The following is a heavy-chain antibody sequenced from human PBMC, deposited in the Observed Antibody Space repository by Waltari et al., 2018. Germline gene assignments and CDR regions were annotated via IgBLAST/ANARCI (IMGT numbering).Heavy chain of an antibody. CDR3: ARGVFGSYYGLCYFDY. J-gene: IGHJ4*02. D-gene: IGHD1-26*01. CDR1: GGTFSSYT. Sequence: QVQLVQSGAEVKKPGSSVKVSCKASGGTFSSYTISWVRQDPGQGLEWMGWMNPNSGNTGYAQKFQGRVTITRNTSISTAYMELSSLRSEDTAVYYCARGVFGSYYGLCYFDYWGQGTLVTVSS. V-gene: IGHV1-8*03. CDR2: MNPNSGNT.